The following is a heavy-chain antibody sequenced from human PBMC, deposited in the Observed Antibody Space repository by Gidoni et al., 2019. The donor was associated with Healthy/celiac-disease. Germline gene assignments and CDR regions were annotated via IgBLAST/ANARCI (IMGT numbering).Heavy chain of an antibody. D-gene: IGHD3-10*01. J-gene: IGHJ6*02. CDR1: GGSISSGGYY. Sequence: QVQLQESGPGLVKPSQTLSLTCTVSGGSISSGGYYWSWIRQHPGKGLEWIGYIYYSGSTYYNPSLKSRVTISVDTSKNQFSLKLSSVTAADTAVYYCAREEARVRGVNYYYYGMDVWGQGTTVTVSS. CDR3: AREEARVRGVNYYYYGMDV. CDR2: IYYSGST. V-gene: IGHV4-31*03.